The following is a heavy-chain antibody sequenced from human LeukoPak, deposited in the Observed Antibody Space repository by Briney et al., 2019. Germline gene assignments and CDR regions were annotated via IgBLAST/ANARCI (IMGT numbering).Heavy chain of an antibody. Sequence: PGGSLRLSCAASGFTFSDYYMVWIRQAPGKGLQWISYITNSGTQTYYADSVKGRFTFSRDNAKNSLYLQMNSLRAEDPAVYYCANDRVVVGNWFDPWGQGTLVTVSS. CDR2: ITNSGTQT. D-gene: IGHD2-2*01. V-gene: IGHV3-11*01. J-gene: IGHJ5*02. CDR3: ANDRVVVGNWFDP. CDR1: GFTFSDYY.